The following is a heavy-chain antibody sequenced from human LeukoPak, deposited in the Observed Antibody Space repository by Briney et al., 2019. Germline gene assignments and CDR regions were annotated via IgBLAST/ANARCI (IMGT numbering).Heavy chain of an antibody. CDR1: GYSFTTHW. J-gene: IGHJ2*01. CDR3: ARRESASQVGGGWYFDL. CDR2: IHPRDSDT. Sequence: GESLKISCKGSGYSFTTHWIGWVRQMPGKGLEWMGIIHPRDSDTRYRPSFQGQVTISADKSISTAFLQWSSLQASDTAMYYCARRESASQVGGGWYFDLWGRGTLVTVS. D-gene: IGHD3-10*01. V-gene: IGHV5-51*01.